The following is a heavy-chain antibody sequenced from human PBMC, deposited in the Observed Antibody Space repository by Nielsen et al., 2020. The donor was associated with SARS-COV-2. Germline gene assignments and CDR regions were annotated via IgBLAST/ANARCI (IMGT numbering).Heavy chain of an antibody. V-gene: IGHV3-7*01. CDR2: IKQDGSEK. J-gene: IGHJ4*02. CDR1: GFTFSSYG. CDR3: ARARSRALVTYYFDY. D-gene: IGHD3-10*01. Sequence: GGSLRLSCAASGFTFSSYGMHWVRQAPGKGLEWVANIKQDGSEKYYVDSVKGRFTISRDNAKNSLYLQMNSLRAEDTAVYYCARARSRALVTYYFDYWGQGTLVTVSS.